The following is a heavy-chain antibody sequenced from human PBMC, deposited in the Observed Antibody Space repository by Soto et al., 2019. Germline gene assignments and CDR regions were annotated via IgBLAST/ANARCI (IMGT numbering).Heavy chain of an antibody. Sequence: QVQLVHSGAEVKKPGSSVKVSCTASGGTFSTYTISWVRQAPGQGLEWMGRIIPILGIANYAQKFQGRVTITADKSTSTAYMELSSLRSEDTAVYYCASRSTVVVAATEAFDYWGQGTLVTVSS. CDR1: GGTFSTYT. V-gene: IGHV1-69*02. D-gene: IGHD2-15*01. CDR3: ASRSTVVVAATEAFDY. CDR2: IIPILGIA. J-gene: IGHJ4*02.